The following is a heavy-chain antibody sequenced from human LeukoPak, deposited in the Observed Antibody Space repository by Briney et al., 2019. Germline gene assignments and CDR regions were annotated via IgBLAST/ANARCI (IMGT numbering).Heavy chain of an antibody. Sequence: ASVKVSCKASGYTFTGYYMHWVRQAPGKGLEGMGWIHSNSGGRNNAQKFQGTVTMTRDTSRNKANMELSRLRSNVTAVYYCARDPTGDSGSLGTPDYWGQGTMVTVSS. CDR1: GYTFTGYY. D-gene: IGHD1-26*01. J-gene: IGHJ4*02. V-gene: IGHV1-2*02. CDR2: IHSNSGGR. CDR3: ARDPTGDSGSLGTPDY.